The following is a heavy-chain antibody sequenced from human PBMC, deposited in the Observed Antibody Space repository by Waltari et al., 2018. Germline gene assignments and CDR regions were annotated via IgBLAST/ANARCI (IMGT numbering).Heavy chain of an antibody. Sequence: EVQLLESGGGLVQPGGSLTLSCAASGITFSSYTMRWVRQAPGKWLEWVSIISDSGGTFYADSVKGRFTVSRDSSKNTLSLQMNSLRAEDTAVYYCARGPAYYFDYWDQGTLVTVSS. V-gene: IGHV3-23*01. CDR2: ISDSGGT. CDR3: ARGPAYYFDY. CDR1: GITFSSYT. J-gene: IGHJ4*02.